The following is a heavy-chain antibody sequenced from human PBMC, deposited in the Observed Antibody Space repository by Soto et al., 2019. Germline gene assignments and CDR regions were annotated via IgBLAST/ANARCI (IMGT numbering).Heavy chain of an antibody. Sequence: EVQLVESGGGLVQPGGSLRLSCAASGFTFSSYWMHWVRQAPGKGLVWVSRINSDGSSTSYADSVKGRFTISRDNAKNTLYLQMTSLRAEDTAVYYCARDAGGYYGSGSYGAFDIWGQGTMVTVSS. V-gene: IGHV3-74*01. CDR2: INSDGSST. CDR1: GFTFSSYW. CDR3: ARDAGGYYGSGSYGAFDI. J-gene: IGHJ3*02. D-gene: IGHD3-10*01.